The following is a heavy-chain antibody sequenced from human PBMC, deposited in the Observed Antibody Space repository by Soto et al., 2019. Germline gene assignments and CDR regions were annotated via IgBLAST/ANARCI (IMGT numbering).Heavy chain of an antibody. D-gene: IGHD3-22*01. CDR3: ASWVITTNYYYGMDV. CDR2: LIPIFVTA. CDR1: GGTFSSYA. J-gene: IGHJ6*02. Sequence: QVQLVQSGAEVKKPGSSVKVSCKASGGTFSSYAISWVRQAPGQGLEWMGGLIPIFVTANYAQKFQGRVTITADESTSTAYMELSSLRSEDTAVYYCASWVITTNYYYGMDVWGQGTTVTVSS. V-gene: IGHV1-69*01.